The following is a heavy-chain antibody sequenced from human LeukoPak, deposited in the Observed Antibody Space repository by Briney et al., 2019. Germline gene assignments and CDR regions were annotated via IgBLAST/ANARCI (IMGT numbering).Heavy chain of an antibody. Sequence: PSQTLSLTCTVSGGSISSGGYYWSWIRQQPGKGLEWIGYIYYSGSTYYNPPLKSRVTISVDTSKNQFSLKLSSVTAADTAVYYCARVGDWTRGTEPQFDYWGQGTLVTVSS. D-gene: IGHD1-1*01. J-gene: IGHJ4*02. V-gene: IGHV4-31*03. CDR2: IYYSGST. CDR3: ARVGDWTRGTEPQFDY. CDR1: GGSISSGGYY.